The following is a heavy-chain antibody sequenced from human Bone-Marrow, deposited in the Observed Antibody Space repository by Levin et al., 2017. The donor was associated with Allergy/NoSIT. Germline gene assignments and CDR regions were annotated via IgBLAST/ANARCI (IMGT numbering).Heavy chain of an antibody. J-gene: IGHJ6*02. CDR1: GGSFSGYY. V-gene: IGHV4-34*01. D-gene: IGHD3-3*01. CDR2: INHSGST. CDR3: ARGPVSGNPYGMDV. Sequence: SETLSLTCAVYGGSFSGYYWSWIRQPPGKGLEWIGEINHSGSTNYNPSLKSRVTISVDTSKNQFSLKLSSVTAADTAVYYCARGPVSGNPYGMDVWGQGTTVTVSS.